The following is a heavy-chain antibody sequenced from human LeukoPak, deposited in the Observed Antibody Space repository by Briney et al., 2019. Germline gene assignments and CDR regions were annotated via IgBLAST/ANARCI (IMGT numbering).Heavy chain of an antibody. V-gene: IGHV3-64*01. CDR3: TRAGLYSNSRYYFDD. CDR1: GFTFSSYA. CDR2: ISSNGGST. J-gene: IGHJ4*02. D-gene: IGHD6-13*01. Sequence: GGSLRLSCAASGFTFSSYAMHWVRQAPGKGLEYVSAISSNGGSTYYANSVKGRFTISRDNSKNTLYLQMGSLRAEDMAVYYCTRAGLYSNSRYYFDDWGQGTLVTVSS.